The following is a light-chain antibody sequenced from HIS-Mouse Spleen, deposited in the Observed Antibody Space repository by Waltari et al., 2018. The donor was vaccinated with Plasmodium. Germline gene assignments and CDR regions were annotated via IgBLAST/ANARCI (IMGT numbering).Light chain of an antibody. CDR2: QDT. J-gene: IGLJ2*01. CDR3: QAWDSSTVV. Sequence: SYELTQPPSVSVSPGQPASITCSGDNLGDKYACWYHQKPGQSPVLVIYQDTKRPSGIPERFSGSNSGNTATLTISGTQAMDEADYYCQAWDSSTVVFGGGTKLTVL. V-gene: IGLV3-1*01. CDR1: NLGDKY.